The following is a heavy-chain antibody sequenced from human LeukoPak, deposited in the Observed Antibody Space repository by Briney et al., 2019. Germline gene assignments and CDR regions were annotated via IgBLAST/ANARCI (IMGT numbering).Heavy chain of an antibody. Sequence: GGSLRLSCAATGFTFSNYAIHWGRQAPGKGLEWVAFISDDGSRQHYADSVKGRFTISRDNSKNTLNLQMNSLRAEDTAVYYCAKYSGRAYFGYWGQGTLVTVSS. V-gene: IGHV3-30-3*02. CDR1: GFTFSNYA. D-gene: IGHD3-10*01. CDR2: ISDDGSRQ. CDR3: AKYSGRAYFGY. J-gene: IGHJ4*02.